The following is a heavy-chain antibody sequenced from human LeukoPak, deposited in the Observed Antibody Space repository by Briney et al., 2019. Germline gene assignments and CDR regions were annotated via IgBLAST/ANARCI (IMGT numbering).Heavy chain of an antibody. D-gene: IGHD3-10*01. CDR3: ARASITMVRGVRSWFDP. Sequence: ASVKVSCKAFGYTFTGYYMHWVRQAPGQGLEWMGWINPNSGGTNYAQKFQGRVTMTRDTSISTAYMELSRLRSDDTAVYYCARASITMVRGVRSWFDPWGQGTLVTVSS. J-gene: IGHJ5*02. V-gene: IGHV1-2*02. CDR1: GYTFTGYY. CDR2: INPNSGGT.